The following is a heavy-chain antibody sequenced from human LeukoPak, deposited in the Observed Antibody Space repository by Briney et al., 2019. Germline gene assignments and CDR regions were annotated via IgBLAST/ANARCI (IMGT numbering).Heavy chain of an antibody. J-gene: IGHJ4*02. V-gene: IGHV3-15*01. CDR2: IKSKTDGGTT. CDR1: GFTFSNAW. CDR3: TTDYGDYEVWVY. D-gene: IGHD4-17*01. Sequence: PGGSLRLTCAASGFTFSNAWMSWVRQAPGKGLEWVGRIKSKTDGGTTDYAAPVKGRFTISRDDSKNTLYLQMNSLKTEDTAVYYCTTDYGDYEVWVYWGQGTLVTVSS.